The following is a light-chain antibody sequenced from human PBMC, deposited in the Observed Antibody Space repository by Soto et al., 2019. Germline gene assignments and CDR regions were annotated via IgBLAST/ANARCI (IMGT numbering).Light chain of an antibody. Sequence: QAVVTQEPSRTGSPGGTVTLTCASSTGTLTSGHFPYWFQQKPGQAPRALIFDTSNRHSWTPARFSGSLLGGKAALTLSGAQPDDEADYYCLLYYDTIRIFGGGTKLTVL. CDR2: DTS. CDR3: LLYYDTIRI. V-gene: IGLV7-46*01. J-gene: IGLJ2*01. CDR1: TGTLTSGHF.